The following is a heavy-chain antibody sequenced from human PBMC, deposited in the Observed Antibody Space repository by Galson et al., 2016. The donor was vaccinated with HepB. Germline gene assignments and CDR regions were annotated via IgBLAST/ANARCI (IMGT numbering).Heavy chain of an antibody. CDR3: ARSKGGAPFYFDY. CDR2: LDWDDDK. Sequence: PALVKPTQTLSLTCSFSGFSLTASGMCVSWLRQAPGKAPEWLALLDWDDDKHYRTSVKTRVNISKDTAQNQVVLTMTNMDPVDTATYYCARSKGGAPFYFDYWGQGILVTVSS. D-gene: IGHD3-16*01. CDR1: GFSLTASGMC. V-gene: IGHV2-70*19. J-gene: IGHJ4*02.